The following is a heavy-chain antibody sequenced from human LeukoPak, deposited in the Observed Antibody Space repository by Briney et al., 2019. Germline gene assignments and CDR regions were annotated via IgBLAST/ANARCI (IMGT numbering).Heavy chain of an antibody. D-gene: IGHD4-17*01. J-gene: IGHJ2*01. V-gene: IGHV3-20*04. Sequence: GGSLRPSCAASGFIFNNYGMSWVRQAPGMGLEWVSSINWNGERIGVAESVEGRFTISRDNARSSVYLQMNSLRVEDTAFYYCARDLAFGDFERYFDIWGRGALVTVSS. CDR1: GFIFNNYG. CDR2: INWNGERI. CDR3: ARDLAFGDFERYFDI.